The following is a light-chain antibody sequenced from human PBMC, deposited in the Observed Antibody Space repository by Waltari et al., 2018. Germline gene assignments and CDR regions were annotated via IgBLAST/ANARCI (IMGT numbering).Light chain of an antibody. CDR1: KLGDKY. Sequence: SYELTQPPSVSVSPGRTASITCSGDKLGDKYACWYQQKPGQSPVLVIYQDSKRPSGIPERFSGSNSGNTATLTISGTQAMDEADYYCQAWDSSTVVFGGGTKLTVL. CDR2: QDS. J-gene: IGLJ2*01. V-gene: IGLV3-1*01. CDR3: QAWDSSTVV.